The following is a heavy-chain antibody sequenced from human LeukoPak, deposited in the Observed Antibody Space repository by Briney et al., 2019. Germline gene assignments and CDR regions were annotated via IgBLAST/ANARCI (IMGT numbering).Heavy chain of an antibody. J-gene: IGHJ5*02. D-gene: IGHD2-2*01. CDR2: IYTSGST. CDR3: AREVVVVPAAIFAFDP. V-gene: IGHV4-4*07. CDR1: GGSISSYY. Sequence: PSETLSLTCTVSGGSISSYYWSWIRQPAGKGLGWIGRIYTSGSTNYNPSLKSRVTMSVDTSKNQFSLKLSSVTAADTAVYYCAREVVVVPAAIFAFDPWGQGTLVTVSS.